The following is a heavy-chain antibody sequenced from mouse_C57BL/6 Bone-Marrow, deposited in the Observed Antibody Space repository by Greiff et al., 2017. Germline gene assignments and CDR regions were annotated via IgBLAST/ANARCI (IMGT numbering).Heavy chain of an antibody. V-gene: IGHV5-9-1*02. CDR3: TRAGKFITTVVDYFDY. CDR2: ISSGGDYI. CDR1: GFTFSSYA. Sequence: EVMLVESGEGLVKPGGSLQLSCAASGFTFSSYAMSWVRQTPEKRLEWVAYISSGGDYIYYADTVKGRFTISRDNASNTLYLQMSSLKSEDTAMYYGTRAGKFITTVVDYFDYWGQGTTLTVSS. J-gene: IGHJ2*01. D-gene: IGHD1-1*01.